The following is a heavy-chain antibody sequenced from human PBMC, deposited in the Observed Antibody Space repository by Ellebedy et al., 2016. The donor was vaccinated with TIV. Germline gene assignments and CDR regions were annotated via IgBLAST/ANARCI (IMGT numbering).Heavy chain of an antibody. J-gene: IGHJ5*02. CDR3: ARGAMALS. CDR1: GYSFTSHG. D-gene: IGHD5-24*01. CDR2: VTAYNRDT. Sequence: AASVKVSCKASGYSFTSHGISWVRQAPGQGLQWMGWVTAYNRDTYYAQKFQGRVTFTTDTSSSTAYMELRCLRSDDTGVYYCARGAMALSWGQGTLVTVSS. V-gene: IGHV1-18*01.